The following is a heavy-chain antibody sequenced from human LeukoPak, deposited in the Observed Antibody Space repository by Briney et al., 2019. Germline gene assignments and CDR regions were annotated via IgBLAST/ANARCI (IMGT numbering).Heavy chain of an antibody. CDR2: VYYSGST. D-gene: IGHD5-18*01. CDR3: ARDTAMDYYYYMDV. J-gene: IGHJ6*03. Sequence: PSETLSLTCAVSGGSITSGGDSWSWIRQPPGKGLEWIGYVYYSGSTYYNPSLKSRVIISVDTSKNQFSLKLRSVTAADTAVYYCARDTAMDYYYYMDVWGKGTTVTVSS. CDR1: GGSITSGGDS. V-gene: IGHV4-30-4*07.